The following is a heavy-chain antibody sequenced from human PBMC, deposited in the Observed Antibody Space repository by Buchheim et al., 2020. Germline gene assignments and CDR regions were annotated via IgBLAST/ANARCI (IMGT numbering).Heavy chain of an antibody. Sequence: QVQLVESGGGVVQPGRSLRLSCAASGFTFSSYGMHWVRQAPGKGLEWVAVISYDGSNKYYADSVKGRFTISRDNSKNTLYLQMNSLRAEDTAVYYCAKDMTYTPSDYSSAVYYYGMDVWGQGTT. V-gene: IGHV3-30*18. CDR3: AKDMTYTPSDYSSAVYYYGMDV. CDR2: ISYDGSNK. D-gene: IGHD6-19*01. CDR1: GFTFSSYG. J-gene: IGHJ6*02.